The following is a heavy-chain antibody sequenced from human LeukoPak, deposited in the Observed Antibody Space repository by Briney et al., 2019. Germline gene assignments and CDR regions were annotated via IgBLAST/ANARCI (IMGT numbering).Heavy chain of an antibody. CDR1: GGSISSGRYY. J-gene: IGHJ4*02. CDR2: IYTSGST. Sequence: SQTLSLTCTVSGGSISSGRYYWSWIRQPAGKGLEWIGRIYTSGSTNYNPSLKRRFTISVDTSKNQFSLKLSSVTAADTAVYYCARDSLRSGWYVPANYWGQGTLVTVSS. CDR3: ARDSLRSGWYVPANY. D-gene: IGHD6-19*01. V-gene: IGHV4-61*02.